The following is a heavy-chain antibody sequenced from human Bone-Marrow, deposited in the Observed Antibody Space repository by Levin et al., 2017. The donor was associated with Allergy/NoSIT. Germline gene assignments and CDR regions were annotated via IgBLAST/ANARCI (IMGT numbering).Heavy chain of an antibody. CDR1: GFTFDEYS. Sequence: GGSLRLSCAASGFTFDEYSMHWVRQAPGRGLEWVSVVSWDGGTTYYADSVKGRFTMSRDNRKNSLYLQMNSLRPEDTGLYYCTKDISPEFRTGTWGYFDSWGQGTLVTVSS. V-gene: IGHV3-43*01. J-gene: IGHJ4*02. CDR2: VSWDGGTT. CDR3: TKDISPEFRTGTWGYFDS. D-gene: IGHD1-1*01.